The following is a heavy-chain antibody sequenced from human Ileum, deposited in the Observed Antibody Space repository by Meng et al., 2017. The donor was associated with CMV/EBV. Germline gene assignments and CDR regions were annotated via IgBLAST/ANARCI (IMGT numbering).Heavy chain of an antibody. CDR3: ARAYSNTWYLRLGNY. CDR2: INPNSGAT. D-gene: IGHD2-2*01. CDR1: GYTFINYN. V-gene: IGHV1-2*02. Sequence: QMQLVQSGAGVKTPGASVKVSCKASGYTFINYNIHWVRQAPGQGLEWMGWINPNSGATNYAQNFQGRVTMTTDTSISTAYMELSWLTSDDTAVYYCARAYSNTWYLRLGNYWGQGTLVTVSS. J-gene: IGHJ4*02.